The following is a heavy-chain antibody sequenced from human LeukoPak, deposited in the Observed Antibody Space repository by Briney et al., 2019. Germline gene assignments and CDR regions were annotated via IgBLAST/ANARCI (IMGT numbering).Heavy chain of an antibody. Sequence: SETLSLTSAVYGGSFSGYYWSWIRQPPGKGLEWIGEINHSGSTNYNPSLKSRVTISVDTSKSQFSLKLSSVTAADTAVYYCARVGPIVATIDDAFDIWGQGTMVTVSS. CDR2: INHSGST. CDR3: ARVGPIVATIDDAFDI. J-gene: IGHJ3*02. CDR1: GGSFSGYY. D-gene: IGHD5-12*01. V-gene: IGHV4-34*01.